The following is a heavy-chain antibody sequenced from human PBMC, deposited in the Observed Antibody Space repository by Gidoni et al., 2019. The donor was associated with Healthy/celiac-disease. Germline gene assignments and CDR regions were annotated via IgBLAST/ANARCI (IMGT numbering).Heavy chain of an antibody. Sequence: EVQLVESGGRLVQPGRSLSLSCAASGFNFDDYAMHWVRQAPGKGLGWVSGISWNSGRIGYADSVKGRFTISRDNAKNSLYLQMNSLRAEDTALYYCAKGVGALGDWGQGTLVTVSS. V-gene: IGHV3-9*01. CDR1: GFNFDDYA. J-gene: IGHJ4*02. CDR2: ISWNSGRI. D-gene: IGHD1-26*01. CDR3: AKGVGALGD.